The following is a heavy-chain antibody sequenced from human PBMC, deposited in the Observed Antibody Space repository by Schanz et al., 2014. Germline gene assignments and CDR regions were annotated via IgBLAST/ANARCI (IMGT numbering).Heavy chain of an antibody. J-gene: IGHJ3*01. V-gene: IGHV4-59*08. CDR2: IYYSGST. D-gene: IGHD1-7*01. CDR1: GDSISGSY. CDR3: ARGRTTKIT. Sequence: QVQLQESGPGLVKPSETLSLTCTVSGDSISGSYWSWIRQPPGKGLEWIGYIYYSGSTDYNPSLKSRDTIPADPSKTHFPLKLGFVTAADTAVYYCARGRTTKITWGQGTMVTVSS.